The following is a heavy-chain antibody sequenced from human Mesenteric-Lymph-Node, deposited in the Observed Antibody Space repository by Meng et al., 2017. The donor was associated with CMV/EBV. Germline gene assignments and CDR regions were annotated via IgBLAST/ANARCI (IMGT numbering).Heavy chain of an antibody. V-gene: IGHV3-23*01. CDR3: AKDPEGY. CDR2: ISASGGSR. J-gene: IGHJ4*02. Sequence: EVQLLESGGGLAQPGGSLRVACAVSGFNCLNYAMTWVRQAPGKGLEWVSTISASGGSRYYADSVQGRFSVSRDNYKNTLYLQMNSLRAEDTAVYYCAKDPEGYWGQGTLVTVSS. CDR1: GFNCLNYA.